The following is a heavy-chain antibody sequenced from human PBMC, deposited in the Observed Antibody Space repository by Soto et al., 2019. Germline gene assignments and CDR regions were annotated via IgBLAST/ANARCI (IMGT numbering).Heavy chain of an antibody. J-gene: IGHJ4*02. CDR1: GYTFSNHG. V-gene: IGHV1-18*01. D-gene: IGHD3-22*01. CDR2: ISTSNGNT. CDR3: ARDRDYYDCGGY. Sequence: QVQLVQSGADVKKPGASVVVSCKTSGYTFSNHGVSWVRQAPGQGLEWMGWISTSNGNTNYAQKLQGRVTMTTDKSTSTAYMELRSLRSHDTAVYFCARDRDYYDCGGYWGQGTLVTVSS.